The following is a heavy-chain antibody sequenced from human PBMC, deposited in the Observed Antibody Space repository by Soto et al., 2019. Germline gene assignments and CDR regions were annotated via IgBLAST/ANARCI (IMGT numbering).Heavy chain of an antibody. CDR1: GFTFGSRA. Sequence: EVQLLESGGDLIQPGGSLRLSCVASGFTFGSRAMSWVRQSPGEGLEWVSTITDSGGDAKYADSVRGRVTISRDNSKNTLYLQLSNLRAEDSAVYYCARGGHGITGTTSYYYGMDVWGQGTTVTVSS. D-gene: IGHD1-7*01. V-gene: IGHV3-23*01. CDR3: ARGGHGITGTTSYYYGMDV. J-gene: IGHJ6*02. CDR2: ITDSGGDA.